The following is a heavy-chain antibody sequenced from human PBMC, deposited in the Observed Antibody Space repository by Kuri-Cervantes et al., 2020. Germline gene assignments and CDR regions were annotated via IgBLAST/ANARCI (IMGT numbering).Heavy chain of an antibody. CDR2: IKQDGSEK. Sequence: GGSLRLSCAASGFTFSSYWMSWVRQAPGKGLEWVANIKQDGSEKYYVDSVKGRFTISRDNAKNSLYLQMNSLRAEDTAVYYCARDGTIFWIPVMDVWGKGTTVTVSS. CDR3: ARDGTIFWIPVMDV. CDR1: GFTFSSYW. J-gene: IGHJ6*04. V-gene: IGHV3-7*01. D-gene: IGHD3-9*01.